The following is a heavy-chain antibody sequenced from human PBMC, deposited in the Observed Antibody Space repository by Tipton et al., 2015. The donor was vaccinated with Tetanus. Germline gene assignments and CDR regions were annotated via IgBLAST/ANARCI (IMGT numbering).Heavy chain of an antibody. V-gene: IGHV4-39*01. CDR2: FYSGGSI. CDR3: ARHSRWFDP. J-gene: IGHJ5*02. Sequence: TLSLTCTVSGGSITSSTYYWGWIRQPPGKGLEWIGTFYSGGSIFYNPSFKSRATISVDTPKNQISLRLTSVASADTAVYYCARHSRWFDPWGQGTLVTVSS. CDR1: GGSITSSTYY. D-gene: IGHD2/OR15-2a*01.